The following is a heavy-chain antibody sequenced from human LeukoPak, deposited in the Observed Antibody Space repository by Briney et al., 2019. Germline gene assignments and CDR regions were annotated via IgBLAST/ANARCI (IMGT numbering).Heavy chain of an antibody. CDR3: VKESEDSSGWATRYYFDY. V-gene: IGHV3-48*01. D-gene: IGHD6-19*01. CDR2: ISKSGSTI. CDR1: GFTFSGYS. J-gene: IGHJ4*02. Sequence: GGSLRLSCAASGFTFSGYSMNWVRQAPGKGLEWVSYISKSGSTIYYADSVKGRFTISRDNAKNSLYLQMNSLRLEDTAFYYCVKESEDSSGWATRYYFDYWGQGSLVTVSS.